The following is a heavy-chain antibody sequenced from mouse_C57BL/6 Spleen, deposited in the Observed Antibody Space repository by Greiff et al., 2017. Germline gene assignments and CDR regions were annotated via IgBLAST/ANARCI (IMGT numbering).Heavy chain of an antibody. D-gene: IGHD2-3*01. CDR2: INPSTGGT. CDR3: ARSSGIYDGYFDAY. CDR1: GYSFTGYY. V-gene: IGHV1-42*01. J-gene: IGHJ3*01. Sequence: EVKLMESGPELVKPGASVKISCKASGYSFTGYYMNWVKQSPEKSLEWIGEINPSTGGTTYNQKFKAKATLTVDKSSSTAYMQLKSLTSEDSAVYYCARSSGIYDGYFDAYWGQGTLVTVSA.